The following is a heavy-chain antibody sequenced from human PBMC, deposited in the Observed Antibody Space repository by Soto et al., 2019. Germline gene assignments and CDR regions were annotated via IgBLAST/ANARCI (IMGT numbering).Heavy chain of an antibody. CDR2: IDYTGAT. J-gene: IGHJ4*02. CDR1: GGSINNHY. D-gene: IGHD7-27*01. Sequence: PSETMSLTCTVSGGSINNHYWSWIRQPPGKGLEWIGYIDYTGATNYSPSLASRVTISVDTSKNQFSLKLTSLTAADTAIYYCARANWYFDYWGQGTLVTV. CDR3: ARANWYFDY. V-gene: IGHV4-59*11.